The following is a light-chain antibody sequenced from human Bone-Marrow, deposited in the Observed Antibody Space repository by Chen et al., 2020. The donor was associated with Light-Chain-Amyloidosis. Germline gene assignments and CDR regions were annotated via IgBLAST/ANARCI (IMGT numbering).Light chain of an antibody. V-gene: IGLV3-25*03. Sequence: SYELTQPPSVSVSPGQTARINCPRDDLPTKYAYWYQQKPGQAPVLVIHRDTERPSGISERFAGSSSGTTAALTISGVQAEDEADYHCQSADSSGTYEVIFGGGTKLTVL. J-gene: IGLJ2*01. CDR3: QSADSSGTYEVI. CDR2: RDT. CDR1: DLPTKY.